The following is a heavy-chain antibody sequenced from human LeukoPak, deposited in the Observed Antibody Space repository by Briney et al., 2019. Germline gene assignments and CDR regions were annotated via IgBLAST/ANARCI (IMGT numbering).Heavy chain of an antibody. J-gene: IGHJ6*03. V-gene: IGHV4-59*01. D-gene: IGHD6-19*01. CDR1: DGSISSYY. CDR3: ARFRSAVAGTYNYYYLDV. CDR2: VSYSGTT. Sequence: SETLSLTCTVSDGSISSYYWSWIRLPPGKGLEYIGYVSYSGTTNYNPSLKSRFTISLDTSKNQISLRLSSVTAADTAVYYCARFRSAVAGTYNYYYLDVWGKGTTVTVSS.